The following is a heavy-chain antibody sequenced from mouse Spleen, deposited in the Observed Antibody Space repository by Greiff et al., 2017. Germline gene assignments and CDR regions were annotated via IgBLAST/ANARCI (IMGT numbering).Heavy chain of an antibody. J-gene: IGHJ2*01. Sequence: VQLQQSGAELARPGASVKLSCKASGYTFTDYYINWVKQRTGQGLEWIGEIYPGSGNTYYNEKFKGKATLTADKSSSTAYMQLSSLTSEDSAVYFCARSNYYGSSYLFDYWGQGTTLTVSS. D-gene: IGHD1-1*01. CDR3: ARSNYYGSSYLFDY. CDR2: IYPGSGNT. V-gene: IGHV1-77*01. CDR1: GYTFTDYY.